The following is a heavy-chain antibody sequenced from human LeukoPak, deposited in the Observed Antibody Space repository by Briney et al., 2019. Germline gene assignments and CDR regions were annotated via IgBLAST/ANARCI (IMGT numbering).Heavy chain of an antibody. CDR2: IYYSGST. Sequence: KPSETLSLTCTVSGGSISSGGYYWSWIRQHPGKGLEWIGYIYYSGSTYYNPSLKSRVTISVNTSKNQFSLKLSSVTAADTAVYYCARGTAWSPLDFDHWGQGIPVTVSS. J-gene: IGHJ4*02. V-gene: IGHV4-31*03. D-gene: IGHD2-21*02. CDR3: ARGTAWSPLDFDH. CDR1: GGSISSGGYY.